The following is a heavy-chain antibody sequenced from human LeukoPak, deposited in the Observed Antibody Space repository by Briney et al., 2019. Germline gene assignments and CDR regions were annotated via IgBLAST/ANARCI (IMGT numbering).Heavy chain of an antibody. V-gene: IGHV4-59*01. CDR2: IYCSGST. CDR3: ARYIVSYPHDAFDI. D-gene: IGHD1-26*01. J-gene: IGHJ3*02. CDR1: GGSISSYY. Sequence: GSLRLSCTVSGGSISSYYWSWIRQPPGKGLEWIGYIYCSGSTSYNPSLKSRVTISVDTSKKQFSLKLSSVTAADTAFYYCARYIVSYPHDAFDIWGQGTMVTVSS.